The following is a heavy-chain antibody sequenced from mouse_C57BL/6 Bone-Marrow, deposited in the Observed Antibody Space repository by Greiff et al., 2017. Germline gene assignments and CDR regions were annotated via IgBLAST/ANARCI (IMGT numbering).Heavy chain of an antibody. V-gene: IGHV1-80*01. CDR2: IYPGDGDT. D-gene: IGHD1-3*01. CDR1: GYAFSSYW. Sequence: QVQLKESGAELVKPGASVKISCKASGYAFSSYWMNWVKQRPGKGLEWIGQIYPGDGDTNYNGKFKGKATLTADQSSSTAYMQLSSLTSEDSAVYFCARGVGTAWFAYWGQGTLVTVSA. CDR3: ARGVGTAWFAY. J-gene: IGHJ3*01.